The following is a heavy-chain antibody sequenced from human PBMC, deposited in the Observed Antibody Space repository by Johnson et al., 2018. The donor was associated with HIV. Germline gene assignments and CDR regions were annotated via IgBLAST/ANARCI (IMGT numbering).Heavy chain of an antibody. J-gene: IGHJ3*02. V-gene: IGHV3-74*02. CDR2: INSDGSST. D-gene: IGHD3-22*01. CDR3: ATVVVITQDAFDI. CDR1: GFTFSNYA. Sequence: VQLVESGGGLVQPGGSLRLACAASGFTFSNYAMHWVRQAPGKGLEWVSRINSDGSSTSYADSVKGRFTISRSESKNTLYLQMNSLKIEDTAVYYCATVVVITQDAFDIWGQGTMVTVSS.